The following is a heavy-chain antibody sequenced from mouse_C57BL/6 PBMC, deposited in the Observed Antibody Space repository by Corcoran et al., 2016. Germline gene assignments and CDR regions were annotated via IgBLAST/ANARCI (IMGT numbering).Heavy chain of an antibody. V-gene: IGHV1-9*01. D-gene: IGHD1-1*01. CDR1: GYTFTGYW. CDR2: ILPGSGST. Sequence: QVQLQQSGAELMKPGASVKLSCKATGYTFTGYWIEWVKQRPGHGLEWIGEILPGSGSTNYNEKFKGKATFTADTSSNTAYMQLSSLTTEDSAIYYCARHLNYYYGSSYGFAYWGQGTLVTVSA. CDR3: ARHLNYYYGSSYGFAY. J-gene: IGHJ3*01.